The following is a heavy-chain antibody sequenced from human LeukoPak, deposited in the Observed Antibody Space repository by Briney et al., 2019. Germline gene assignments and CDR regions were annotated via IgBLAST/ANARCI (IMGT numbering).Heavy chain of an antibody. J-gene: IGHJ4*02. Sequence: GGSLRLSCAASGFTFSSYWMSWVRQAPGKGLEWVANIKQDGSEKYYVDSVKGRFTISRDNAKNSLYLQMNSLRAEDTAVYYCAREIDYGDHEFDYWGQGTLVTVSS. CDR1: GFTFSSYW. CDR3: AREIDYGDHEFDY. V-gene: IGHV3-7*01. CDR2: IKQDGSEK. D-gene: IGHD4-17*01.